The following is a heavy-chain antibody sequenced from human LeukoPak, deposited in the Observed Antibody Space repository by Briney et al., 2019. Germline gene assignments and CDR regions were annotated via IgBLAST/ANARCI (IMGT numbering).Heavy chain of an antibody. J-gene: IGHJ5*02. Sequence: SETLSLTCTVSGYSISSGYYWGWIRQPPGKGLEWIGSIYHSGSTYYNPSLKSRVTISVDTSKNQFSLKLSSVTAADTAVYYCASQPERYDILTAYRPGNWFDPWGQGTLATVSS. D-gene: IGHD3-9*01. CDR2: IYHSGST. V-gene: IGHV4-38-2*02. CDR3: ASQPERYDILTAYRPGNWFDP. CDR1: GYSISSGYY.